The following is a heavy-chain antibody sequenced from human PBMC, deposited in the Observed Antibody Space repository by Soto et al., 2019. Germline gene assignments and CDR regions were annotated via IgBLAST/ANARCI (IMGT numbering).Heavy chain of an antibody. CDR3: AASSGYYTSYYYMDV. J-gene: IGHJ6*03. D-gene: IGHD3-22*01. CDR1: GFTFSNSA. V-gene: IGHV1-58*02. Sequence: SVKVSCKASGFTFSNSAIQWVRQARGQRLEWIGWIVVGSGNTNYAQRLHGRVTITRDMSTSAAYMELSSLRSEDTAIYYCAASSGYYTSYYYMDVWGKGTTVTDAS. CDR2: IVVGSGNT.